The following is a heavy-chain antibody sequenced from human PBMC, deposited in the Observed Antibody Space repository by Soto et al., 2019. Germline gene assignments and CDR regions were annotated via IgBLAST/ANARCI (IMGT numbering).Heavy chain of an antibody. CDR3: AKDGNWLDVYFDV. V-gene: IGHV3-23*01. J-gene: IGHJ4*02. Sequence: GGSLRLSCVASGIEFSNYAMIWVRQAPGKGLEWVSISSASGGSRYHADSVKGRFTISRDNSKNTLYLHMTNLRAEDTAVYYCAKDGNWLDVYFDVWGQGTPVTVSS. CDR2: SSASGGSR. CDR1: GIEFSNYA. D-gene: IGHD6-19*01.